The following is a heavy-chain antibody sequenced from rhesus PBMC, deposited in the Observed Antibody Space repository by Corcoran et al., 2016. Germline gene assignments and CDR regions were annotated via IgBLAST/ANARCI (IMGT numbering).Heavy chain of an antibody. V-gene: IGHV4-65*01. D-gene: IGHD2-2*01. J-gene: IGHJ4*01. Sequence: QVQLQESGPGLVKPSETLSLTCAVPGGSVSSSNWWGWIRQPPAKGLGWIGYISGSSGSTYYNPSLKSRVTISTDTSKNQFSLKLSSVTAADTAVYYCARDGSYCTSTTCYAEDYWGQGVLVTVSS. CDR1: GGSVSSSNW. CDR3: ARDGSYCTSTTCYAEDY. CDR2: ISGSSGST.